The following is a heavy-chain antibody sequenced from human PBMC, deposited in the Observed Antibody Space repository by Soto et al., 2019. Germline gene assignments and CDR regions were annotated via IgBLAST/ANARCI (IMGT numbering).Heavy chain of an antibody. D-gene: IGHD3-9*01. V-gene: IGHV4-59*08. J-gene: IGHJ4*02. CDR3: ARQTYYDILTGSYFDY. CDR1: GGSISSYY. CDR2: IYYSGST. Sequence: SETLSLTCTVSGGSISSYYWSWIRQPPGKGLEWIGYIYYSGSTNYNPSLKSRVTTSVDTSKNQFSLKLSSVTAADTAVYYCARQTYYDILTGSYFDYWGQGTLVTVSS.